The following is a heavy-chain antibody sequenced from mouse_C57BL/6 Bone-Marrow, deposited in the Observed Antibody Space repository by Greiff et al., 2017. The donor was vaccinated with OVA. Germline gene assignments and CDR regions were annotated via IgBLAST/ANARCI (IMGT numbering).Heavy chain of an antibody. CDR2: INPNNGGT. CDR1: GYTFTDYN. V-gene: IGHV1-22*01. Sequence: DVQLQESGPELVKPGASVKMSCKASGYTFTDYNMHWVKQSHGQSLEWIGYINPNNGGTSYNQKFKGKATLTVNKSSSTAYMELRSLTSEDAAVDYCARGWPLFAYWGQGTLVTVSA. CDR3: ARGWPLFAY. J-gene: IGHJ3*01. D-gene: IGHD6-1*01.